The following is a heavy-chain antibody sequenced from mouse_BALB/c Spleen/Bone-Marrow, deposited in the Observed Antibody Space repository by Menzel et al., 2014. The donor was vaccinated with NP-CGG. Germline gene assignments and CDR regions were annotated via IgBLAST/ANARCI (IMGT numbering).Heavy chain of an antibody. CDR1: GFTFSDYY. CDR3: ARDKGGYYVGGFAY. CDR2: ISDGGTYT. Sequence: EVQGVESGGGLVKPGGSLKLSCATSGFTFSDYYMYWVRQTPEKRLEWVATISDGGTYTYYSDSVKGRFTISRDNARNNLYLQMSSLKSEDTAMYYGARDKGGYYVGGFAYWGQGTLVTVSA. V-gene: IGHV5-4*02. D-gene: IGHD2-3*01. J-gene: IGHJ3*01.